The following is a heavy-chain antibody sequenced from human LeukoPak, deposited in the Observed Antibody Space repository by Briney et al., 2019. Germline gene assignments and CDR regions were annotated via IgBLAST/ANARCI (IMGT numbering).Heavy chain of an antibody. CDR3: ARSQWSGELSLDY. Sequence: GASVKVSCKASGGTFSSYAISWVRQAPGQGLEWMGRIIPILGIANYAQKFQGRVTITADKSTSTAYMELSSLRSEDTAMYYCARSQWSGELSLDYWGQRTLVTVSS. V-gene: IGHV1-69*04. CDR2: IIPILGIA. CDR1: GGTFSSYA. J-gene: IGHJ4*02. D-gene: IGHD3-10*01.